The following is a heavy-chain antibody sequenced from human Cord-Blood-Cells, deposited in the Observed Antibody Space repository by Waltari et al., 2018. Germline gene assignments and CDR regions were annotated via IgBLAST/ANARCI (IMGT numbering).Heavy chain of an antibody. Sequence: QVPLVQSGAEVKKPGASVKVSCKASGYTFTGYYMHWVRQAPGQGLEWMGWINPNSGGTNKAQKFQGRVTMTRDTSISTAYMELSRLRSDDTAVYYCVRVVRGPYYYYGMDVWGQGTTVTVSS. D-gene: IGHD3-10*01. V-gene: IGHV1-2*02. J-gene: IGHJ6*02. CDR1: GYTFTGYY. CDR3: VRVVRGPYYYYGMDV. CDR2: INPNSGGT.